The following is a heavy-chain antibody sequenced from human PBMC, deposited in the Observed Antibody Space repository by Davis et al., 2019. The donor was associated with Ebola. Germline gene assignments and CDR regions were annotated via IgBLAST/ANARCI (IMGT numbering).Heavy chain of an antibody. CDR1: GYTFARYG. D-gene: IGHD1-1*01. J-gene: IGHJ4*02. CDR2: TNPYNGDT. CDR3: ARGHNFGFEF. V-gene: IGHV1-18*04. Sequence: ASVKVSCKASGYTFARYGITWVRQAPGQGLEWVGWTNPYNGDTNYVQKLQGRVTMTTDTSTSTAYMEVRSLRSDDTAVYYCARGHNFGFEFWGQGALVTVSS.